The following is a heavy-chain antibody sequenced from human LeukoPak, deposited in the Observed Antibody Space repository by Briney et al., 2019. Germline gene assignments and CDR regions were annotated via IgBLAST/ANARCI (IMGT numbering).Heavy chain of an antibody. CDR2: INPNGGAT. CDR3: VKDFEELLPFANRFDP. J-gene: IGHJ5*02. D-gene: IGHD3-9*01. V-gene: IGHV1-2*02. CDR1: RYIFTGYY. Sequence: ASVKVSCKASRYIFTGYYMLWVRQAPGQGLGWMGWINPNGGATNYEQKFPGRVAMTRATSTSPANMDLSRCRSEDPALCSCVKDFEELLPFANRFDPWGEGTLVSVSS.